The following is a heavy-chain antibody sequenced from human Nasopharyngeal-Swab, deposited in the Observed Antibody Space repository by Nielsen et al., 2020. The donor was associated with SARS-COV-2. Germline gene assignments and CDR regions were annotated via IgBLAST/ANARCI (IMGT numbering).Heavy chain of an antibody. CDR3: ARDIGHSSGWYSYYSYGMDV. CDR2: ISYDGSKK. V-gene: IGHV3-30*03. Sequence: GESLKISCAASGFTFSSYGMHWVRQAPGKGLEWVAVISYDGSKKYYVDSVKGRLTISRDNSKNTLYLQMNSLRAEDTAVYYCARDIGHSSGWYSYYSYGMDVWGQGTTVTVSS. CDR1: GFTFSSYG. D-gene: IGHD6-19*01. J-gene: IGHJ6*02.